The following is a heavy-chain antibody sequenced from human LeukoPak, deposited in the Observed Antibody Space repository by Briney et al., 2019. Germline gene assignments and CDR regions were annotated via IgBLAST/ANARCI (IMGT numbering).Heavy chain of an antibody. V-gene: IGHV3-74*03. CDR2: IKSDGGNT. CDR1: GFTFSGYW. CDR3: ARSDWFDP. J-gene: IGHJ5*02. Sequence: GGSLRLSCAASGFTFSGYWMHWVRQAPGKGLVWVSRIKSDGGNTVYADSVKGRFTISRDNARNTLYLQMNSLRAEDTAVYYCARSDWFDPWGQGTLVTVSS.